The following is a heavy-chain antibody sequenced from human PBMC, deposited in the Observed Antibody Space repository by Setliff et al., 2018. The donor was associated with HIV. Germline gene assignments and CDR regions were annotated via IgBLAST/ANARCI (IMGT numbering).Heavy chain of an antibody. D-gene: IGHD3-3*01. CDR2: IDWDDDK. CDR3: ARIRRRITIFGVVTDYGMDV. Sequence: QTLSLTCSFSGFSLSTTGMSLSWIRQPPGKALEWLARIDWDDDKYYSTSLKTRLTISKDTSKNQVVLTMTNMDPVDTATYYCARIRRRITIFGVVTDYGMDVWGQGTTVTVSS. CDR1: GFSLSTTGMS. V-gene: IGHV2-70*11. J-gene: IGHJ6*02.